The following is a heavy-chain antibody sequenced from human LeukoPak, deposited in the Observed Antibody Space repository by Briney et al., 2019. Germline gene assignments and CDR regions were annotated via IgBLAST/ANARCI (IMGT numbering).Heavy chain of an antibody. CDR3: AGYSSGWYLDY. V-gene: IGHV1-69*05. CDR1: GGTFSSYA. CDR2: IIPIFGTA. Sequence: GSSVKVSCKASGGTFSSYAISWVRQAPGQGLEWMGRIIPIFGTANYAQKFQGRVTNTTDESTSTAYMELSSLRSEDTAVYYCAGYSSGWYLDYWGQGTLVTVSS. J-gene: IGHJ4*02. D-gene: IGHD6-19*01.